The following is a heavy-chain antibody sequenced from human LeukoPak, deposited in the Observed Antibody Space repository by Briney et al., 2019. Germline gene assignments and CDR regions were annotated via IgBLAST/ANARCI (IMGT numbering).Heavy chain of an antibody. CDR2: ITGSDGSS. J-gene: IGHJ4*02. Sequence: GGSLRLSCVASGFTFTNYAMSWVRQAPGKGLEWVSAITGSDGSSYYADSVKGRFTISRDNSKNTLYLQVNSLRAEDTAVYYCAKWGDYDILTGYYVPDYWGQGTLVTASS. D-gene: IGHD3-9*01. CDR3: AKWGDYDILTGYYVPDY. CDR1: GFTFTNYA. V-gene: IGHV3-23*01.